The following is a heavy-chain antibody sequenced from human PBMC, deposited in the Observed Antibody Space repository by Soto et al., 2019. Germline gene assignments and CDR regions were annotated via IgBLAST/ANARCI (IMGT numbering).Heavy chain of an antibody. J-gene: IGHJ5*02. CDR1: GGSISSSSYY. CDR2: IYYSGST. Sequence: QLQLQESGPGLVKPSETLSLTCTVSGGSISSSSYYWGWIRQPPGKGLEWIGSIYYSGSTYYNPSLKSRVTISVDTSKNQSSLKLSSVTAADTAVYYCARHLIGIPTPPHWFDPWGQGTLVTVSS. V-gene: IGHV4-39*01. D-gene: IGHD2-21*01. CDR3: ARHLIGIPTPPHWFDP.